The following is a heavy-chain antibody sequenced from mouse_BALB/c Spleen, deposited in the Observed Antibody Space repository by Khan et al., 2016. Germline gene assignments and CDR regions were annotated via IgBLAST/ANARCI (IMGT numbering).Heavy chain of an antibody. CDR1: GFTFSDYY. V-gene: IGHV5-4*02. CDR3: ARTYGNYGCFDV. J-gene: IGHJ1*01. Sequence: EVELVESGGGLVKPGGSLKLSCVASGFTFSDYYMYWVRQTPEKRLEWVATISDGGAYTYYSDSVKGRFTISRDNAKNNLYLQMSSLKSEDTAMYYCARTYGNYGCFDVWGAGTTVTVSS. D-gene: IGHD2-1*01. CDR2: ISDGGAYT.